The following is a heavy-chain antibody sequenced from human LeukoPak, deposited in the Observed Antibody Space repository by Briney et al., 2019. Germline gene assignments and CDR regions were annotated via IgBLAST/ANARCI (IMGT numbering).Heavy chain of an antibody. CDR2: IYTSGST. D-gene: IGHD5-24*01. CDR1: GGSISSGSYY. CDR3: AREVATISGIYYYYYYYMDV. J-gene: IGHJ6*03. V-gene: IGHV4-61*02. Sequence: PSETLSLTCTVSGGSISSGSYYWSWIRQPAGKGLERIGRIYTSGSTNYNPSLKSRVTISVDTSKNQFSLKLSSVTAADTAVYYCAREVATISGIYYYYYYYMDVWGKGTTVTISS.